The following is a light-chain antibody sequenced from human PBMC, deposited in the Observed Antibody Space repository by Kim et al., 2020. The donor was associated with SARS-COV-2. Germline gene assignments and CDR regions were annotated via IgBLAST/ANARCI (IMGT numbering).Light chain of an antibody. J-gene: IGLJ3*02. CDR3: ATWDADLDGWV. V-gene: IGLV1-44*01. Sequence: QRIIIASSGSSSTIGRNSVTWYRQLPGTAPKLLLYTNNLRPSGVPDRFSGSKSGTSASLAISGLQSEDEADYYCATWDADLDGWVFGGGTQLTVL. CDR2: TNN. CDR1: SSTIGRNS.